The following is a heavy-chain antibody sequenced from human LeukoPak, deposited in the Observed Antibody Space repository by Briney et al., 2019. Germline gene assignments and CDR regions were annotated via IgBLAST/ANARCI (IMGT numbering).Heavy chain of an antibody. V-gene: IGHV3-74*01. J-gene: IGHJ4*02. D-gene: IGHD5-24*01. CDR1: GFTFSNHW. CDR3: AKDAEMATIPTVFDY. Sequence: GGSLGLSCAASGFTFSNHWMHWVRQAPGKGLMWVSRINRDGSRTDYADSVKGRFTISRDNSKNTLYLQMNSLRAEDTAVYYCAKDAEMATIPTVFDYWGQGTLVTVSS. CDR2: INRDGSRT.